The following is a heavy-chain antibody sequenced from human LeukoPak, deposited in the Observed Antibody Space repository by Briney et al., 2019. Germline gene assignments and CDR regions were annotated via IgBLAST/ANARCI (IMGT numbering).Heavy chain of an antibody. CDR1: GFTFSSYR. J-gene: IGHJ4*02. Sequence: GGSLRLSCAVSGFTFSSYRMSWVRQAPGKGLEWVSSISTSSSSKYYADSVKGRFTVSRDNAKDSLDLQMNSLRAEDTAVYYCARWDDLFLIDFWGQGTLVTVSS. CDR3: ARWDDLFLIDF. D-gene: IGHD3-9*01. V-gene: IGHV3-21*01. CDR2: ISTSSSSK.